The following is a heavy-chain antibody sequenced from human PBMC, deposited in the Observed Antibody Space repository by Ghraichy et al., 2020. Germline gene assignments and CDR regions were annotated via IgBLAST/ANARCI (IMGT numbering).Heavy chain of an antibody. J-gene: IGHJ4*02. CDR3: AKPWFSNSFDY. V-gene: IGHV3-23*01. CDR1: GFTFSSYW. CDR2: ISGSGGST. Sequence: GGSLRLSCAASGFTFSSYWMHWVRQGPGKGLEWVSGISGSGGSTYYADSVKGRFTMSRDNSKNTLYLQMNSLRAEDTAVYYCAKPWFSNSFDYWGQGTLVTVSS. D-gene: IGHD4-11*01.